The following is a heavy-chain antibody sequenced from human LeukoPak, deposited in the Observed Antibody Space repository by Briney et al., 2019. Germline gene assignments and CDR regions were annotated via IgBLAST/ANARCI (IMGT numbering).Heavy chain of an antibody. CDR1: GGSISSYY. J-gene: IGHJ4*02. V-gene: IGHV4-4*07. CDR2: IYTSGST. CDR3: ARVKTFCATTSCYMGRRDFDY. Sequence: SETLSLTCTVSGGSISSYYWSWIRQPAGKGLEWIGRIYTSGSTNYNPSLKSRVTMSVDTSKNQFSLKVSSVTAADTAVYYCARVKTFCATTSCYMGRRDFDYWGQGTLVTVSS. D-gene: IGHD2-2*02.